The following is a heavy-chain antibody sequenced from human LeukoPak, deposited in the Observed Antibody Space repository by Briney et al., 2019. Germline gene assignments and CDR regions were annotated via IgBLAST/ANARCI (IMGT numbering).Heavy chain of an antibody. Sequence: PSETLSLTCAVYGYSLTNHYWIWIRQPPGKGLEWVGEVLHTGGTNYNPSLKSRVTISVDTSKNQFFLRLTSVTAADTAVYYCARGPAAIHPWGPGTLVTVSS. D-gene: IGHD2-2*01. CDR2: VLHTGGT. CDR3: ARGPAAIHP. V-gene: IGHV4-34*12. CDR1: GYSLTNHY. J-gene: IGHJ5*02.